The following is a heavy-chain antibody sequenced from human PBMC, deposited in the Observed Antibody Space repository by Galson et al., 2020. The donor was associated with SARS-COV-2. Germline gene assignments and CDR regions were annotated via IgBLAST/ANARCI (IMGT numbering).Heavy chain of an antibody. V-gene: IGHV4-34*01. CDR1: GESFSGYF. J-gene: IGHJ4*02. CDR2: INHSGST. D-gene: IGHD3-10*01. Sequence: SDTLSLTCAVEGESFSGYFWSWIRQPPGKGLEWIGEINHSGSTNYNPSLKSRVSLSVDTIKKQFSLKLSSVTTADTAIYYCARVVDYYGSGSSDYWGRGTLVTVSS. CDR3: ARVVDYYGSGSSDY.